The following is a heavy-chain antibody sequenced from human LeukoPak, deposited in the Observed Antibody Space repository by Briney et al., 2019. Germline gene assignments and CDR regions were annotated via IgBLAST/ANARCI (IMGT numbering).Heavy chain of an antibody. Sequence: GGSLRLSCAASGFTFNSYGMHWVRQAPGKGLEWVAFIRYDGSNKYYADSVKGRFTISRDNSKNTLYLQMNSLRAEDTAVYYCASRSMVEGSFDYWGQGTLVTVSS. J-gene: IGHJ4*02. CDR1: GFTFNSYG. CDR3: ASRSMVEGSFDY. D-gene: IGHD3-10*01. CDR2: IRYDGSNK. V-gene: IGHV3-30*02.